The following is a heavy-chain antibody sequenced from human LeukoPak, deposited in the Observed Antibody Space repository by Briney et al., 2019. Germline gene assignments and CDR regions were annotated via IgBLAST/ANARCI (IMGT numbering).Heavy chain of an antibody. J-gene: IGHJ4*02. CDR1: GFTFSSYS. Sequence: GGSLRLFCAASGFTFSSYSMNWVRQAPGKGLEWVSSISSSSSYIYYADSVKGRFTISRDNAKNSLYLQMNSLRAEDTAVYYCARDRDDFWSGIDYWGQGTLVTVSS. CDR2: ISSSSSYI. CDR3: ARDRDDFWSGIDY. D-gene: IGHD3-3*01. V-gene: IGHV3-21*01.